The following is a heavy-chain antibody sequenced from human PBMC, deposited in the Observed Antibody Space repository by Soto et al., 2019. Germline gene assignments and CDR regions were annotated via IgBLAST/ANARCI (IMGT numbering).Heavy chain of an antibody. CDR2: INPSGGST. Sequence: ASVKVSCKASGYSFTRYGVSWVRQAPGQGLEWMGRINPSGGSTSYAQKVQGRVTMTRDTSTSTVYMELSSLRSEDTAVYYCARDHSSSSPLGYWGQGTLVTVSS. J-gene: IGHJ4*02. CDR1: GYSFTRYG. V-gene: IGHV1-46*03. CDR3: ARDHSSSSPLGY. D-gene: IGHD6-13*01.